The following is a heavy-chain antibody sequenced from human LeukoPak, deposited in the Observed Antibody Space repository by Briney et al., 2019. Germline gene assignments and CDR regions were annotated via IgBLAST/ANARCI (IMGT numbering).Heavy chain of an antibody. J-gene: IGHJ4*02. CDR2: IIPIFGTA. V-gene: IGHV1-69*13. D-gene: IGHD6-19*01. CDR1: GGTFSSYA. Sequence: ASVRVSCKASGGTFSSYAISWVRQAPGQGLEWMGGIIPIFGTANYAQKFQGRVTITADESTSTAYMELSSLRSEDTAVYYCARLSGSSSGGVVWGQGTLVTVSS. CDR3: ARLSGSSSGGVV.